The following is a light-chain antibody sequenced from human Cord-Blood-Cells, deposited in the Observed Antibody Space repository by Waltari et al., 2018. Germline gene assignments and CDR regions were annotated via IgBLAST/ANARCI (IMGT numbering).Light chain of an antibody. CDR1: QGISNH. Sequence: IQMTQSPSSLSASVGDSVTITCRASQGISNHFAWYQQKPGKVPKLLIYAASTLQYGVPSPFSSSGSGTDFTLTISSLQPEDVATYYCQKYNSAPWTFGQGTKVEIK. CDR2: AAS. V-gene: IGKV1-27*01. J-gene: IGKJ1*01. CDR3: QKYNSAPWT.